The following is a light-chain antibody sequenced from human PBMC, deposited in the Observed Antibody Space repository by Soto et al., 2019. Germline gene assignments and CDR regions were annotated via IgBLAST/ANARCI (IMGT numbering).Light chain of an antibody. CDR1: PGVTTF. V-gene: IGKV3-11*01. CDR2: GAF. J-gene: IGKJ5*01. CDR3: QQRNVWPPVT. Sequence: EIVFTPSPAPPSLSPRERATLPCRVSPGVTTFLAWDQQKPGQAPRLLIYGAFNRATGIPARFSGSGSGTDFTLTISSLEPEDSAVYYCQQRNVWPPVTFGQGTRLEI.